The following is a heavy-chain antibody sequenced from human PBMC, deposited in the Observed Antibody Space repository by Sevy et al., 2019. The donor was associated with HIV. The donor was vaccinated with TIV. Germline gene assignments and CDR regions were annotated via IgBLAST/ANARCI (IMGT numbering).Heavy chain of an antibody. Sequence: GGSLRLSCAASGFTFSSYAMHWVRQAPGKGLEWVAVISYDGSNKYYADSVKGRFTISRDNSKNTLYLQMNSLRAEDTAVYYCARGGELYYDFWSGYHRYWGQVTLVTVSS. CDR1: GFTFSSYA. D-gene: IGHD3-3*01. J-gene: IGHJ4*02. CDR3: ARGGELYYDFWSGYHRY. CDR2: ISYDGSNK. V-gene: IGHV3-30-3*01.